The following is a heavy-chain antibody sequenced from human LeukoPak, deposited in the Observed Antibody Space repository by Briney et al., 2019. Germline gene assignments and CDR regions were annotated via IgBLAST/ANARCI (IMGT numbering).Heavy chain of an antibody. CDR2: ISDGGSTI. D-gene: IGHD3-3*01. Sequence: GGSLRLSCAASGFTFTTYEMNWVRQAPGKGLEWVSYISDGGSTIYYAASVKGRFTISRDNTKNSLYLLMSSLRAEDTAVYYCAKDIDFYYFYYYMDVWGKGTTVTISS. V-gene: IGHV3-48*03. CDR3: AKDIDFYYFYYYMDV. J-gene: IGHJ6*03. CDR1: GFTFTTYE.